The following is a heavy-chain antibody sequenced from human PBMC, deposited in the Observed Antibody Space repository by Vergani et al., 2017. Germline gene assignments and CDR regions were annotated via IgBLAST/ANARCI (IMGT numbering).Heavy chain of an antibody. V-gene: IGHV4-61*02. CDR1: GDSISSGIYY. CDR3: ARAYNRGLGHFDY. J-gene: IGHJ4*02. Sequence: QVQLQESGPGLVKPSQTLSLTCTVSGDSISSGIYYWSWIRQPAGKGLEWIGIIFPGDSDTRYSPSFQGQVTMSAAKSIETVYLQWRSLKTSDTGTYFCARAYNRGLGHFDYWGQGTRVTVS. D-gene: IGHD3-10*01. CDR2: IFPGDS.